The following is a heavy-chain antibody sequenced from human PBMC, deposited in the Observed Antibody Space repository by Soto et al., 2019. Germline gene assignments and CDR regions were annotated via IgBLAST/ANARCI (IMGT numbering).Heavy chain of an antibody. V-gene: IGHV3-74*01. CDR3: ARLSAVAIDY. J-gene: IGHJ4*02. CDR1: GFTFSSYW. CDR2: INGDGTQR. Sequence: PGGSLRLSCAASGFTFSSYWMHWVRQVPGKGMMWVSHINGDGTQRSYADSVKGRFTISRDNAKNSLYLQMNSLRAEDTAVYYCARLSAVAIDYWGQGTLVTVSS. D-gene: IGHD6-19*01.